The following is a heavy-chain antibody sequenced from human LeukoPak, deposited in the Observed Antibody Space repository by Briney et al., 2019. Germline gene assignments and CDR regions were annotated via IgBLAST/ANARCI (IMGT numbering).Heavy chain of an antibody. Sequence: PSETLSLTCTVSGGSISSGDYYWSWIHQPPGKGLEWIGYIYYSGSTYYNPSLKSRVTISVDTSKNQFSLKLSSVTAADTAVYYCARGVGYDSSGYAIDYWGQGTLVTVSS. V-gene: IGHV4-30-4*01. CDR2: IYYSGST. CDR3: ARGVGYDSSGYAIDY. CDR1: GGSISSGDYY. J-gene: IGHJ4*02. D-gene: IGHD3-22*01.